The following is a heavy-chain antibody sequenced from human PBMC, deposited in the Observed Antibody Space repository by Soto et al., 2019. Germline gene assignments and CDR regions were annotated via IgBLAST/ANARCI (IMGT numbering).Heavy chain of an antibody. V-gene: IGHV4-34*01. CDR2: INHSGST. J-gene: IGHJ4*02. Sequence: SETLSLTCAVYGGSFSGYYWSWIRQPPGKGLEWIGEINHSGSTNYNPSLKSRVTISGDTSKIQFSLQQSSVTAADTAVYYCARAIARDHGSQPGYWVQGTLVTVSS. CDR1: GGSFSGYY. D-gene: IGHD6-13*01. CDR3: ARAIARDHGSQPGY.